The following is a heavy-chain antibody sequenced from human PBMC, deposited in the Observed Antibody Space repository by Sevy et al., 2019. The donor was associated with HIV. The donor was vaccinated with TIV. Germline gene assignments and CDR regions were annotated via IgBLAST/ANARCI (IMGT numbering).Heavy chain of an antibody. V-gene: IGHV4-30-4*01. D-gene: IGHD5-12*01. CDR1: GGSISSSDSY. CDR2: IHHSGGT. Sequence: SETLSLTCTVSGGSISSSDSYWSWIRQPPGKGLEWIGYIHHSGGTYYNPFLKSRVAMSVDTSETQFSLNLSFLTAADTDVSYCASTRGYTHGTFDYWGQGTLVTVSS. CDR3: ASTRGYTHGTFDY. J-gene: IGHJ4*02.